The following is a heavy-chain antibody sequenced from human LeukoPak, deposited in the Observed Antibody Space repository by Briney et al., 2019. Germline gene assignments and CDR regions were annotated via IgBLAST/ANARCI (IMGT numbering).Heavy chain of an antibody. D-gene: IGHD6-19*01. V-gene: IGHV3-33*01. CDR2: IWYDGTNK. CDR3: ARDNGTIAVAGNSLDP. CDR1: GFSFSNYG. Sequence: PGGSLRLSCAASGFSFSNYGMHWVRQAPGKGLEWVAVIWYDGTNKYYGDSVKGRFTISRDNSKNMLYLQMNSLRAEDSAVYYCARDNGTIAVAGNSLDPWGQGTLVTVSS. J-gene: IGHJ5*02.